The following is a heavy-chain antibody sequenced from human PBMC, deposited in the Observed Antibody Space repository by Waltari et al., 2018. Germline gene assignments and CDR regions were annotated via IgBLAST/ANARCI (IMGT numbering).Heavy chain of an antibody. CDR3: ARDFGSITIFGVVDAFDI. D-gene: IGHD3-3*01. CDR1: GGSISSYY. J-gene: IGHJ3*02. CDR2: IYTSGNT. Sequence: QVQLQESGPGLVKPSETLSLTCTVSGGSISSYYWSWIRQPAGKGLEWIGRIYTSGNTNYNPSLKSRVTMSVDTSKNQFSLKLSSVTAADTAVYYCARDFGSITIFGVVDAFDIWGQGTMVTVSS. V-gene: IGHV4-4*07.